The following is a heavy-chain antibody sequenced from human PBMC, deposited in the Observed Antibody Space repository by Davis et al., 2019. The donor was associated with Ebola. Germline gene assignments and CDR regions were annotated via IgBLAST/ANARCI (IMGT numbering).Heavy chain of an antibody. CDR2: ISGGGGVT. CDR3: AKDLSIAAAGTFGMDV. V-gene: IGHV3-23*01. J-gene: IGHJ6*02. CDR1: GGSISSSSYY. Sequence: ETLSLTCTVSGGSISSSSYYWGWIRQPPGKGLEWVSGISGGGGVTYYADSVKGRFTISRDNSKNTLFLQMNSLRTEDTAVYYCAKDLSIAAAGTFGMDVWGQGTTVTVSS. D-gene: IGHD6-13*01.